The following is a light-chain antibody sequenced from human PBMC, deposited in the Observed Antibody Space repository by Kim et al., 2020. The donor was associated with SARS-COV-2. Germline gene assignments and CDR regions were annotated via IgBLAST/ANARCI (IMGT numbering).Light chain of an antibody. CDR1: QSISSW. V-gene: IGKV1-5*03. Sequence: ASVGDRVSITCRASQSISSWLAWYQQKPGKAPKLLIYKASSLDSGVPSRFSGSGSGTEFILTVSSLQPDDFATYYCQQYNSYPWTFGQGTKVDIK. CDR3: QQYNSYPWT. J-gene: IGKJ1*01. CDR2: KAS.